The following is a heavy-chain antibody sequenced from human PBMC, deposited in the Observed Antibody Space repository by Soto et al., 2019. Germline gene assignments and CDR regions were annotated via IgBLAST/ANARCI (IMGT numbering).Heavy chain of an antibody. CDR3: ARPLDWRDAFDI. J-gene: IGHJ3*02. CDR1: EFTFSSYW. D-gene: IGHD2-8*02. Sequence: EVQLVESGGGLVQPGGSLRLSCVASEFTFSSYWMSWVRQAPGKGLECVANIKQDGSDEYYVDSVKGRLIIARDNAKHSLYLQMNCLRAEDTGVYDCARPLDWRDAFDIWGQGTMVTVSS. V-gene: IGHV3-7*01. CDR2: IKQDGSDE.